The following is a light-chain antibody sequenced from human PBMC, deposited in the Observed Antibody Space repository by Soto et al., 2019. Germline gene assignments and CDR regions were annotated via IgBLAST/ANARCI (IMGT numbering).Light chain of an antibody. CDR1: QSVNSY. J-gene: IGKJ1*01. CDR2: GAS. Sequence: DIVLTQSPATLSLSPGERATLSCRASQSVNSYLAWYQQKPGQAPRLVIYGASNRATGIPDRFSGSGSGTDFTLTISRLESEDFAVYYCQQYGYSRAFGLGTKVEIK. V-gene: IGKV3-20*01. CDR3: QQYGYSRA.